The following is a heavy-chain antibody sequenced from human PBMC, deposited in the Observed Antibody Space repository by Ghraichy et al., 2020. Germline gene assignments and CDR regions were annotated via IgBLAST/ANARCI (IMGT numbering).Heavy chain of an antibody. V-gene: IGHV3-74*01. CDR2: INGDGTTT. D-gene: IGHD3-16*01. Sequence: GESLRLSCAASGFTFSSYWMHWVRQAPGKGLVWVSRINGDGTTTRYADSVKGRFTISRDNTKNTVYLQMNSLRVEDTAVYYCARGGDSWGQGTLVTVSS. J-gene: IGHJ4*02. CDR3: ARGGDS. CDR1: GFTFSSYW.